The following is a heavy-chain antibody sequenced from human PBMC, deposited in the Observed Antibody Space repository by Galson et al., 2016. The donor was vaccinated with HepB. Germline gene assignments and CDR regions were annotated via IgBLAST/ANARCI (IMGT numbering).Heavy chain of an antibody. CDR2: ISTYNGNT. V-gene: IGHV1-18*04. D-gene: IGHD1-26*01. J-gene: IGHJ4*02. Sequence: SVKVSCKASGYTFNIFGIVWVRQAPGQGPEWMGWISTYNGNTGYAPKLQDRVTLTTDTSTNTAYMELRSLRSDDTAIYYCAREPYMSQYYYFDYWGQGTLVTVSS. CDR3: AREPYMSQYYYFDY. CDR1: GYTFNIFG.